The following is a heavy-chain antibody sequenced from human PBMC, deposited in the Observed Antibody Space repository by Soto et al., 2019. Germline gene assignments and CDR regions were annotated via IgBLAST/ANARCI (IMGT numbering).Heavy chain of an antibody. CDR2: MNPNSGNT. D-gene: IGHD3-22*01. CDR3: ARGKHAYYYDSSGYYVNNWFDP. J-gene: IGHJ5*02. Sequence: ASVKVSCKASGYTFTSYDINWVRQATGQGREWMGWMNPNSGNTGYAQKFQGRVTMTRNTSISTAYMELSSLRSEDTAVYYCARGKHAYYYDSSGYYVNNWFDPWGQGXLVTVSS. V-gene: IGHV1-8*01. CDR1: GYTFTSYD.